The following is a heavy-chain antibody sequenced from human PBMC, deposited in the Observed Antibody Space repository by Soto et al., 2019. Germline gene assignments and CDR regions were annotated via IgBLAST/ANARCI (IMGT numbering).Heavy chain of an antibody. CDR1: GYSFTSYC. Sequence: LGESLKISCKGSGYSFTSYCIAWLRQLPGKGLELMGRIDPSDAYTNYSPSFQNLVTITVDKSINTAYLQWSSLKASDAAKYYCARLEPGDTVFVAPYGLDVWGQGTTVTVSS. CDR2: IDPSDAYT. V-gene: IGHV5-10-1*01. D-gene: IGHD3-3*01. J-gene: IGHJ6*02. CDR3: ARLEPGDTVFVAPYGLDV.